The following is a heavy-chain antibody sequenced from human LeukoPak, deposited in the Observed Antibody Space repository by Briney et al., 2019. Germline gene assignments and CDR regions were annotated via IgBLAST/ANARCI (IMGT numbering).Heavy chain of an antibody. D-gene: IGHD2-8*01. CDR1: GYTFANYY. V-gene: IGHV1-2*02. J-gene: IGHJ3*02. CDR2: INPNSGGT. CDR3: ARGFLMGMGDTFNI. Sequence: ASVKVSCKASGYTFANYYIHWVRQAPGQGLEWMGWINPNSGGTNYAQRFQGRVTMTRDTSISTAYMELSRLRSDDTAVYFCARGFLMGMGDTFNIWGQGTMVTVSS.